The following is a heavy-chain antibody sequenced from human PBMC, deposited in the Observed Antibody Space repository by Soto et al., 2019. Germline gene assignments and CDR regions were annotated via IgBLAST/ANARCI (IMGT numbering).Heavy chain of an antibody. CDR3: ARDPALKSYYDSSGLGWFDP. CDR2: INSDGSST. Sequence: QPGGSLRLSCAASGFTFSSYWMHWVRQAPGKGLVWVSRINSDGSSTSYADSVKGRFTISRDNAKNTLYLQMNSLRAEDTAVYYCARDPALKSYYDSSGLGWFDPWGQGT. D-gene: IGHD3-22*01. J-gene: IGHJ5*02. V-gene: IGHV3-74*01. CDR1: GFTFSSYW.